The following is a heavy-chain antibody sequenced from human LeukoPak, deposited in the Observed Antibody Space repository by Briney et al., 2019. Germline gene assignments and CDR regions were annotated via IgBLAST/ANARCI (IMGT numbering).Heavy chain of an antibody. CDR2: ISAYNGNT. V-gene: IGHV1-18*04. D-gene: IGHD6-25*01. J-gene: IGHJ4*02. CDR1: GYTFTGYY. Sequence: ASVKVSCKASGYTFTGYYMHWVRQAPGQGLEWMGWISAYNGNTNYAQKLQGRVTMTTDTSTSTAYMELRSLRSDDTAVYYCAREWDSSGCQDYWGQGTLVTVSS. CDR3: AREWDSSGCQDY.